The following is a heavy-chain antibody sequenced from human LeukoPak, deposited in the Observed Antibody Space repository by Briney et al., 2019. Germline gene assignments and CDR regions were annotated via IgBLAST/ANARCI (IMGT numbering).Heavy chain of an antibody. V-gene: IGHV3-23*01. J-gene: IGHJ5*02. CDR3: AKAPYNIVAPRGWFDP. CDR2: ISGSGGST. CDR1: GFTFSSYA. D-gene: IGHD2-15*01. Sequence: GGSLRLSCAASGFTFSSYAMSWVRQAPGKGLEWVSAISGSGGSTYYADSVKGRFTISRDNSKNTLYLQMNSLRAEDTAVYYCAKAPYNIVAPRGWFDPWGQGTLVTVSS.